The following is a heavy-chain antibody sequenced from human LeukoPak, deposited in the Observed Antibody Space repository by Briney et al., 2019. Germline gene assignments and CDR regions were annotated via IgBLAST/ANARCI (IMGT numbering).Heavy chain of an antibody. J-gene: IGHJ2*01. CDR1: GFTFSNYA. CDR3: AKDRTVGASYWYFDL. CDR2: IIGSSGST. D-gene: IGHD1-26*01. Sequence: GGSLRLSCAASGFTFSNYAMTWVRQAPGKGLEWVSTIIGSSGSTYYADSVKGRFTISRDSSKNTLFLQMNTLRAEDTAIYYCAKDRTVGASYWYFDLWGRGTLVTVSS. V-gene: IGHV3-23*01.